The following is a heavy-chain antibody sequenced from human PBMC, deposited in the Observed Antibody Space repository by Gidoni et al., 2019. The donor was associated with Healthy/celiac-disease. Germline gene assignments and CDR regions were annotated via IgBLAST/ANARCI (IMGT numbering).Heavy chain of an antibody. CDR2: IYPGDSDT. D-gene: IGHD3-22*01. J-gene: IGHJ4*02. Sequence: EAQLVQSGAEVKKPGAALQISCKGSGYSFTSYWIGWVRQMPGKGLEWMGIIYPGDSDTRYSPSFQGQVTISADKSISTAYLQWSSLKASDTAMYYCARSHLRYYYDSSGSKIRFDYWGQGTLVTVSS. CDR3: ARSHLRYYYDSSGSKIRFDY. CDR1: GYSFTSYW. V-gene: IGHV5-51*01.